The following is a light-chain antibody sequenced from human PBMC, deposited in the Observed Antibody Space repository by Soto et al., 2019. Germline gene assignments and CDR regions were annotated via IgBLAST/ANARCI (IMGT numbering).Light chain of an antibody. V-gene: IGKV3D-15*01. CDR2: GAS. CDR1: QSVSSTY. Sequence: EIVLTQSPGTLSLSPGERATLSCRASQSVSSTYLIWYQQKPGQAPRLLIYGASSRATGVPARFSGSGSGTEFTLTISSPQSEDFAVYYCQQYNNWPLITFGQGTRLEIK. CDR3: QQYNNWPLIT. J-gene: IGKJ5*01.